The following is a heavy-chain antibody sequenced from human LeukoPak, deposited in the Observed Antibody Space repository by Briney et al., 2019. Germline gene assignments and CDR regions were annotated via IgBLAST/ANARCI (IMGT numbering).Heavy chain of an antibody. CDR3: ARDPLGPDY. V-gene: IGHV4-38-2*02. CDR1: GYSISSGYY. CDR2: IYHSGST. Sequence: SETLSLTCTVSGYSISSGYYWGWIRQPPGKRLEWIGSIYHSGSTYYNPSLKSRVTISVDTSKNQFSLKLSSVTAADTAVYYCARDPLGPDYWGQGTLVTVSS. J-gene: IGHJ4*02.